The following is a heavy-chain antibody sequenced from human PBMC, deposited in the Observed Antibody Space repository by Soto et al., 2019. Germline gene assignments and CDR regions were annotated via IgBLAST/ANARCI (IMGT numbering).Heavy chain of an antibody. CDR1: GFTFSSYA. D-gene: IGHD2-21*02. V-gene: IGHV3-23*01. CDR2: ISGSGGST. J-gene: IGHJ3*01. Sequence: PGGSLRLSCAASGFTFSSYAMSWVRQAPGKGLEWVSAISGSGGSTYYADSVKGRFTISRDNSKNTLYLQMNSLRAEDTAVYYCSIYPGAALLGPFDFWGQGTIDTGS. CDR3: SIYPGAALLGPFDF.